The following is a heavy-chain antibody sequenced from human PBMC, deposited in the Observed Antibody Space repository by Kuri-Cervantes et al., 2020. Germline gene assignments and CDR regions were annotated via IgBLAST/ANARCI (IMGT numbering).Heavy chain of an antibody. V-gene: IGHV3-49*04. CDR1: GITFGDYN. D-gene: IGHD3-9*01. CDR2: SRSKAYGGTT. J-gene: IGHJ4*02. CDR3: TTEYYDVLTGYYNFDY. Sequence: GGSLRLSCRASGITFGDYNVNWVRQAPGKGLEWVGFSRSKAYGGTTEYAASLKGRFTVSRDDSKTTLFLQMNSLKTEDTAVYYCTTEYYDVLTGYYNFDYWGQGTLVTVSS.